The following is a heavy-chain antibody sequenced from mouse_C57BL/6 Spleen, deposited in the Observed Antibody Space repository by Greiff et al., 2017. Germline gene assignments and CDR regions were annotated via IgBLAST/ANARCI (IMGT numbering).Heavy chain of an antibody. Sequence: QVQLQQSGAELVMPGASVKLSCKASGYTFTSYWMHWVKQRPGQGLEWIGEIDPSDSYTNYNQKFKGKSTLTVDKSSSTAYMQLSSLTSEDSAVYYCARSGITTGVARDWYFDVWGTGTTVTVSS. CDR2: IDPSDSYT. D-gene: IGHD1-1*01. CDR3: ARSGITTGVARDWYFDV. CDR1: GYTFTSYW. V-gene: IGHV1-69*01. J-gene: IGHJ1*03.